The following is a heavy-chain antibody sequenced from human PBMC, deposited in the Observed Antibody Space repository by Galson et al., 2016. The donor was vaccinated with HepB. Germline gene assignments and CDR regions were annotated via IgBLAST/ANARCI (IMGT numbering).Heavy chain of an antibody. Sequence: SLRLSCAASGFTFSSYAMHWVRQAPGKGLEWVALISDDGGKKYYADSVKGRFTISRDNSKNTLYAQMNSLRDEDTAVYYCAREGEYCGGDCYSGYFQYWGQGTLVTVSS. CDR3: AREGEYCGGDCYSGYFQY. CDR1: GFTFSSYA. CDR2: ISDDGGKK. V-gene: IGHV3-30*04. J-gene: IGHJ1*01. D-gene: IGHD2-21*01.